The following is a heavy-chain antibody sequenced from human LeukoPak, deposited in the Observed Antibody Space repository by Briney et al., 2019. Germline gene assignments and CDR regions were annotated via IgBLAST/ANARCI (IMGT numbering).Heavy chain of an antibody. CDR2: IYYSGST. CDR1: GGSISSYY. Sequence: SETLSLTCTVSGGSISSYYWSWIRQPPGKGLEWIGYIYYSGSTNYNPSLKSRVTISVDTSKNQFSLKLSSVTAADTAVYYCAGPSSSPAHFDYWGQGTLVTVSS. V-gene: IGHV4-59*08. J-gene: IGHJ4*02. D-gene: IGHD6-6*01. CDR3: AGPSSSPAHFDY.